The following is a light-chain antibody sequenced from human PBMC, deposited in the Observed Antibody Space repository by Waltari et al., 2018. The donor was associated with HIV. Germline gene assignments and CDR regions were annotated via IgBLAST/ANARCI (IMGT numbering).Light chain of an antibody. CDR3: LQTYSRPRT. CDR1: QNIGSF. CDR2: AS. J-gene: IGKJ3*01. V-gene: IGKV1-39*01. Sequence: DIQMTQSPSPLSASVGDSVTITCRASQNIGSFLSWYQHKPGQTPKLLISASTLQRGVPSRFSGGGSGTDFTLTITGLQPEDFTTYFCLQTYSRPRTFGPGTKVDFK.